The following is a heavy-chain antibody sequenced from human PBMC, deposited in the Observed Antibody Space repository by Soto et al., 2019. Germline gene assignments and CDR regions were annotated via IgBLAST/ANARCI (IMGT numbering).Heavy chain of an antibody. CDR3: AKDFQAEYCSGGSCYGIQGYFDY. CDR1: GFTFSSYA. CDR2: ISGGGGST. D-gene: IGHD2-15*01. Sequence: GGSLRLSCAASGFTFSSYAMSWVRQAPGKGLEWVSAISGGGGSTSYADSVKGRFTISRDNSKNTLYLQMNSLRAEDTGIYYCAKDFQAEYCSGGSCYGIQGYFDYWGQGTLVTVSS. J-gene: IGHJ4*02. V-gene: IGHV3-23*01.